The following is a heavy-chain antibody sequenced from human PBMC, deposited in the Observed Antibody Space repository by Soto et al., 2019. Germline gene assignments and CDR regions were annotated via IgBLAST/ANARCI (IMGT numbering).Heavy chain of an antibody. V-gene: IGHV4-59*08. Sequence: SETLSLTCTVSGGSISSYYWSWIRQPPGKGLEWIGYIYYSGSTNYNPSLKSRVTISVDTSKNQFSLKLSSVTAADTAVYYCARLVPIRGVYRGWLDYWGQGTLVTVSS. CDR1: GGSISSYY. CDR2: IYYSGST. CDR3: ARLVPIRGVYRGWLDY. D-gene: IGHD3-10*01. J-gene: IGHJ4*02.